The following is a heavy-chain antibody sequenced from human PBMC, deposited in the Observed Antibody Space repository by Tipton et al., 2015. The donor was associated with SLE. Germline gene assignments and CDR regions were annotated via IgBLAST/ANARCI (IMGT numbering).Heavy chain of an antibody. J-gene: IGHJ4*02. CDR1: GGSFSSYY. CDR2: VNHRGSA. Sequence: TLSLTCAVYGGSFSSYYWSWIRQPPGRGLEWIGEVNHRGSASYNPSLKSRVTISVDTSKNQFSLKLNSVTAADTAVYYCAREEMISVVRGTTGAYWGQGTLVTVSS. CDR3: AREEMISVVRGTTGAY. V-gene: IGHV4-34*01. D-gene: IGHD3-10*01.